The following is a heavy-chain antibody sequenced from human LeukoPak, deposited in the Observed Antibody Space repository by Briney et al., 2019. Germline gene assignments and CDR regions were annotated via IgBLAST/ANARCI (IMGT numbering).Heavy chain of an antibody. CDR2: ISAYNGNT. CDR1: GYTFTSYG. Sequence: ASVTVSCKASGYTFTSYGISWVRQAPGQGLEWMGWISAYNGNTNYAQKLQGRVTMTTDTSTSTAYMELRSLRSDDTAVYYCARARRIYQWEAPGDYWGQGTLVTVSS. J-gene: IGHJ4*02. V-gene: IGHV1-18*01. D-gene: IGHD1-26*01. CDR3: ARARRIYQWEAPGDY.